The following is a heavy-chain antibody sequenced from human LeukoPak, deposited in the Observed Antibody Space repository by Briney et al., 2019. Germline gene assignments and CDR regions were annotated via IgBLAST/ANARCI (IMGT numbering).Heavy chain of an antibody. V-gene: IGHV3-30-3*01. CDR2: ISYDGSNK. Sequence: GGSLRLSCAASGFTFSSYAMHSVRQAPGKGLEWVAVISYDGSNKYYADSVKGRFTISRDNSKNTLYLQMNSLRAEDTALYYCGKDISAGGMDVWGQGTTVTVSS. CDR3: GKDISAGGMDV. J-gene: IGHJ6*02. D-gene: IGHD3-10*01. CDR1: GFTFSSYA.